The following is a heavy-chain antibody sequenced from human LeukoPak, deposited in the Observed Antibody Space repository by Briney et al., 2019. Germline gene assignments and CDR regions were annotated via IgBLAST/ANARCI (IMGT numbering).Heavy chain of an antibody. CDR1: GFTFSDYY. Sequence: GGSLRLSCAASGFTFSDYYMSWIRQAPGKGLEWVSYISSSGSTIYYADSVKGRFTISRDNAKNSLYLQMNTLGPEDTAVYYCARCPTSSGPDIWGQGTMVTVSS. D-gene: IGHD3-3*01. CDR2: ISSSGSTI. CDR3: ARCPTSSGPDI. V-gene: IGHV3-11*04. J-gene: IGHJ3*02.